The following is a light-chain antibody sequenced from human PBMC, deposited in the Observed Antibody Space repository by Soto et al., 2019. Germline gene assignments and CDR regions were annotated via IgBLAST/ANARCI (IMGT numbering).Light chain of an antibody. Sequence: EIAMTQSPATLSVSPGERATLSYRASQRVKSNLAWYQQMPGQPPRLRIYSASTSATSIPARFSGSGSGTEFALSVSSLQSEDCAVYYCQQYSSWPLTFGGGTKVETK. CDR2: SAS. V-gene: IGKV3D-15*01. CDR3: QQYSSWPLT. CDR1: QRVKSN. J-gene: IGKJ4*01.